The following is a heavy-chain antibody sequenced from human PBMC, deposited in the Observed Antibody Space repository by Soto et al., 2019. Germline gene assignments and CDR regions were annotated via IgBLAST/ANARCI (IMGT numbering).Heavy chain of an antibody. CDR3: AREALVAIFGVAQNWFDP. CDR2: INAGKGNT. CDR1: GYTFTRHA. V-gene: IGHV1-3*01. D-gene: IGHD3-3*01. J-gene: IGHJ5*02. Sequence: EASVKVSCKASGYTFTRHAIHWVRQAPGQRLEWMGWINAGKGNTQYSQRFQGRVSITRDTSANTAYMELSSLTSEDTAVYYCAREALVAIFGVAQNWFDPWGQGTLVTVSS.